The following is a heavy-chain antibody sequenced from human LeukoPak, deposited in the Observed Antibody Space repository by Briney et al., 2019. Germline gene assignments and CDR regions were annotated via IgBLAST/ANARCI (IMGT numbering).Heavy chain of an antibody. CDR2: ISAYNGNT. D-gene: IGHD5-12*01. CDR1: GYTFTSYG. CDR3: ATPRTPYGGNAPALGD. Sequence: ASVKVSCKASGYTFTSYGISWVRQAPGQGLEWMGWISAYNGNTNYAQKFQGRVTMTEDTSTDTAYMELSSLRSEDTAVYYCATPRTPYGGNAPALGDWGQGTLVTVSS. J-gene: IGHJ4*02. V-gene: IGHV1-18*01.